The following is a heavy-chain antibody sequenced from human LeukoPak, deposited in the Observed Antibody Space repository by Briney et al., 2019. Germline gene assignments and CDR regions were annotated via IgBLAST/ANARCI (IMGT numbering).Heavy chain of an antibody. D-gene: IGHD3-22*01. J-gene: IGHJ3*02. CDR3: ARDLDSSGYYRSDAFDM. CDR2: INPSGGST. CDR1: GYTFTSYY. V-gene: IGHV1-46*01. Sequence: ASVKVSCKASGYTFTSYYMHWVRQAPGQGLEWMGIINPSGGSTSYAQKFQGRVTMTRDTSTSTVYMELSSLRSEDTAVYYCARDLDSSGYYRSDAFDMWGQGTMVTVSS.